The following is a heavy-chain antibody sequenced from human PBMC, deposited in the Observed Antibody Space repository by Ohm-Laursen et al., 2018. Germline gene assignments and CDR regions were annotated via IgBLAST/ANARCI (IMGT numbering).Heavy chain of an antibody. CDR3: ARDSSRRAREGGMDV. CDR1: GFTLSSYD. J-gene: IGHJ6*02. CDR2: ISETGSHI. V-gene: IGHV3-21*01. Sequence: SLRLSCAASGFTLSSYDMNWVRQAPGKGLEWISYISETGSHIYDADSMRGRLTVARDNAKNLLYLQLNSLRVEDTAVYYCARDSSRRAREGGMDVWGQGTMVTVSS. D-gene: IGHD6-6*01.